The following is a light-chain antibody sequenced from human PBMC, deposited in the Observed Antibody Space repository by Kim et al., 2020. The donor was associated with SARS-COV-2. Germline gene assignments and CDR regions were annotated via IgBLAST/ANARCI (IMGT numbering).Light chain of an antibody. V-gene: IGKV1-5*03. Sequence: SASVGYRVSISCRASQTIGNWLAWYQQRPGMAPKLLIYKASTLESGVPSRFTGSVSGTEFTLTINSLQPDDFATYYCHRYNSYPYSFGQGTKLEI. J-gene: IGKJ2*03. CDR2: KAS. CDR3: HRYNSYPYS. CDR1: QTIGNW.